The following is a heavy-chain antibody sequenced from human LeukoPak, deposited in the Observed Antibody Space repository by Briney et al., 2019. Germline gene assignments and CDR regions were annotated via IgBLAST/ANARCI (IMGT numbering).Heavy chain of an antibody. CDR2: IKQDGSEK. Sequence: PGGSLRLSCAASGFTFSSYWMSWVRQAPGKGLEGVANIKQDGSEKYYVDSVKGRFTISRDNAKNSLYLQMNSLRAEDTAVYYCARCGDGYNLNDAFDIWGQGTMVTVSS. V-gene: IGHV3-7*03. CDR3: ARCGDGYNLNDAFDI. CDR1: GFTFSSYW. J-gene: IGHJ3*02. D-gene: IGHD5-24*01.